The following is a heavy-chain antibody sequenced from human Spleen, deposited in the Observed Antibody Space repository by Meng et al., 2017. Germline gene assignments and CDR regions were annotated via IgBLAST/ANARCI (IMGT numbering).Heavy chain of an antibody. J-gene: IGHJ3*02. CDR3: ASTVVDCGGDCYSNDAFDI. Sequence: GESLKISCTASGFSFNDYYMSWIRQAPGKGLEWVSVIYSGGSTYYADSVKGRFTISRHNSKNTLYLQMNSLRAEDTAVYYCASTVVDCGGDCYSNDAFDIWGQGTMVTVSS. V-gene: IGHV3-53*04. CDR1: GFSFNDYY. D-gene: IGHD2-21*02. CDR2: IYSGGST.